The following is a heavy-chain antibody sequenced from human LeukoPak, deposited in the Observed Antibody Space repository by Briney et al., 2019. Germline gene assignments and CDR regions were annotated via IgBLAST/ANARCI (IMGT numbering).Heavy chain of an antibody. CDR3: AKGGANYYGSGTGYYDYMDV. D-gene: IGHD3-10*01. CDR1: GFTFDDYA. V-gene: IGHV3-9*01. Sequence: GGSLRLSCAASGFTFDDYAMHWVRHAPGKGLEWVSGISWNSGSIGYADSVKGRFTISRDNAKNSLYLQMNSLRAEDTALYYCAKGGANYYGSGTGYYDYMDVWGKGTTVTISS. J-gene: IGHJ6*03. CDR2: ISWNSGSI.